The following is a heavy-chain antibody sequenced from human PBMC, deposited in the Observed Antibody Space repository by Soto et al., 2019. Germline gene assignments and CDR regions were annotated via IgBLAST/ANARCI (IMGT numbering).Heavy chain of an antibody. CDR3: TTVDPTTVTILAAFRFDY. Sequence: EVQLVESGGGLVKPGGSLRLSCAASGFTFSNAWMSWVRQAPGKGLEWVGRIKSKTDGGTTDYAAPVKGRFTISRDDAKNTLYLQMNSLKTEDTAVYYCTTVDPTTVTILAAFRFDYWGQGTLVTVSS. CDR1: GFTFSNAW. V-gene: IGHV3-15*01. CDR2: IKSKTDGGTT. D-gene: IGHD4-17*01. J-gene: IGHJ4*02.